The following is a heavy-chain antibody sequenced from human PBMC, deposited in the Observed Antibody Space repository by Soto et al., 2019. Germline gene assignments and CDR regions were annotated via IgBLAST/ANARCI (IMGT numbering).Heavy chain of an antibody. CDR1: GGSLSNYY. J-gene: IGHJ4*02. V-gene: IGHV4-4*07. D-gene: IGHD3-16*02. CDR3: ARGSLAIDY. CDR2: IFPSGNT. Sequence: PSETLSLTCSVSGGSLSNYYWSWIRQPAGKGLEWIGRIFPSGNTNYNPSLKSRVTMSVDTSKNQFSLAFSSVTAADTAVYYCARGSLAIDYWGQGTQVTVSS.